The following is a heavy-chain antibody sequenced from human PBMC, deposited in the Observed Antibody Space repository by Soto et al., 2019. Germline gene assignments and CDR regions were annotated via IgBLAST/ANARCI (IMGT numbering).Heavy chain of an antibody. Sequence: ASVKVSCTVSGYTLTELSIHWVRQAPGKGLEWMGGFDPEDGETVYAQKFQGRVTMTEDTSTDTAYMELSSLRSEDTAVYYCARGDYYDSSGYYSPFDYWGQGTLVTVSS. J-gene: IGHJ4*02. CDR3: ARGDYYDSSGYYSPFDY. D-gene: IGHD3-22*01. CDR2: FDPEDGET. V-gene: IGHV1-24*01. CDR1: GYTLTELS.